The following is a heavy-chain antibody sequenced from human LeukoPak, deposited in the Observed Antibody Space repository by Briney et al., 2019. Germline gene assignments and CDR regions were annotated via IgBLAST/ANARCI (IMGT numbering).Heavy chain of an antibody. Sequence: GQSLKISCKGSRYSFSNYWIHWVRQMPGKGLEWMGIIFPGDSDTRYSPSFQGQVTISVDKSISTAYLQWSSLKASDTAMYYCGKDADLGYWGQGTLVTVSS. CDR3: GKDADLGY. CDR1: RYSFSNYW. D-gene: IGHD4-17*01. V-gene: IGHV5-51*01. CDR2: IFPGDSDT. J-gene: IGHJ4*02.